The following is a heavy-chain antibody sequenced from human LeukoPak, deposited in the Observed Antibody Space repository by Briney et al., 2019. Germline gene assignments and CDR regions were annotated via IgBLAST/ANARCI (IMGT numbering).Heavy chain of an antibody. Sequence: ASVRVSCKASGYTFTSYDINWVRQATGQGLEWMGWMNPNSGNTGYAQKFQGRVTMTRDMSTSTVYMELSSLRSEDTAVYYCARRGGYDSSWSRTSAFDYWGQGTLVTVSS. V-gene: IGHV1-8*01. J-gene: IGHJ4*02. CDR1: GYTFTSYD. CDR2: MNPNSGNT. CDR3: ARRGGYDSSWSRTSAFDY. D-gene: IGHD3-22*01.